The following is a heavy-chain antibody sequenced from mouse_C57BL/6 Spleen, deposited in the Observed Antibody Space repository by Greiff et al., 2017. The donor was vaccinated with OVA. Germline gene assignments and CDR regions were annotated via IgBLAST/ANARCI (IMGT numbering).Heavy chain of an antibody. CDR2: ISSGGDYI. J-gene: IGHJ4*01. Sequence: DVMLVESGEGLVKPGGSLKLSCAASGFTFSSYAMSWVRQTPEKRLEWVAYISSGGDYIYYADTVKGRFTISRDNARNTLYLQMSSLKSEDTAMYYCTRETGTRAMDYWGQGTSVTVSS. V-gene: IGHV5-9-1*02. D-gene: IGHD4-1*01. CDR3: TRETGTRAMDY. CDR1: GFTFSSYA.